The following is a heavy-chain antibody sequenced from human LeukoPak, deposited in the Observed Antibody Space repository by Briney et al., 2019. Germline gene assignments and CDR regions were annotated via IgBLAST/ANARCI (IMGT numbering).Heavy chain of an antibody. V-gene: IGHV3-30*18. CDR1: GFTFSSYG. J-gene: IGHJ4*02. D-gene: IGHD3-10*01. CDR2: ISYDGYNK. Sequence: PGRSLRLSCAASGFTFSSYGMHWVCQAPGKGLEWVAVISYDGYNKYYADSVKGRFTISRDNSKNTLYLQMNSLRAEDTALYYCAKDFLERAYGSVSYPTSWGQGTLVTVSS. CDR3: AKDFLERAYGSVSYPTS.